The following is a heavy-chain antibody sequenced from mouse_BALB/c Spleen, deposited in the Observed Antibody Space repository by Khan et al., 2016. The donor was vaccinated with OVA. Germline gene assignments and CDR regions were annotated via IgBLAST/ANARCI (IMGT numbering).Heavy chain of an antibody. V-gene: IGHV2-6-7*01. D-gene: IGHD2-10*01. CDR3: ARAYYGNYREAMDY. CDR2: IWGDGST. Sequence: VKLLESGPGLVAPSQSLSITCTVSGFSLTGYGVNWVRQPPGKGLEWLGMIWGDGSTDYNSALKYRLSISKDNSKSQVFLKMHSLQTDDTARYYCARAYYGNYREAMDYWGQGTSVTVSS. CDR1: GFSLTGYG. J-gene: IGHJ4*01.